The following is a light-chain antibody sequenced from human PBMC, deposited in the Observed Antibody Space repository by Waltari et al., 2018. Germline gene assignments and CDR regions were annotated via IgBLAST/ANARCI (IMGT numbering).Light chain of an antibody. CDR3: YSYAGSGTWV. J-gene: IGLJ3*02. CDR1: SSGVGTYNF. V-gene: IGLV2-23*01. Sequence: QSALTQPASVSGSPGQSITISCTGNSSGVGTYNFISWYQQNPGKAPKLMIYEGNKRPSGVFNRFSGSKAGNTASLTISGLQAEDEADYYCYSYAGSGTWVFGGGTKLTVL. CDR2: EGN.